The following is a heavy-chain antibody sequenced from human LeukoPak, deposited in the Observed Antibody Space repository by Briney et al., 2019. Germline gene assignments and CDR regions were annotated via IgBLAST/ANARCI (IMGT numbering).Heavy chain of an antibody. V-gene: IGHV4-59*01. Sequence: SETLSLTCTVSGASISSYYWSWIRQPPGKRLEWIGYIYYSGSANYNPSLKSRVTISVDTSKNQFSLKLSSVTAADTAVYYCARVAARPDYYYYYMDVWGKGTTVTVSS. CDR1: GASISSYY. D-gene: IGHD6-6*01. CDR2: IYYSGSA. CDR3: ARVAARPDYYYYYMDV. J-gene: IGHJ6*03.